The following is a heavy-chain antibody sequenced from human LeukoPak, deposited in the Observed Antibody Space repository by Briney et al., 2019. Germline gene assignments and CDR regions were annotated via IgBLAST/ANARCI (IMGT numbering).Heavy chain of an antibody. CDR2: IYTSGST. J-gene: IGHJ5*02. D-gene: IGHD3-3*01. CDR3: AREVTIFGVVTHARFDP. CDR1: GGSISSGSYY. V-gene: IGHV4-61*02. Sequence: SQTLSLTCTVSGGSISSGSYYWSWIRQPAGKGLEWIGRIYTSGSTNYNPSLKSRVTISVDTSKNQFSLKLSSVTAAYTAVYYCAREVTIFGVVTHARFDPWGQGTLDTVSS.